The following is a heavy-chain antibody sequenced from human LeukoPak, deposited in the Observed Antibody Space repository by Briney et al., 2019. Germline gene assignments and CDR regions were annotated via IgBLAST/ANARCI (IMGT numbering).Heavy chain of an antibody. CDR3: ARNKGATRLGENWFDP. V-gene: IGHV4-31*03. D-gene: IGHD3-10*01. CDR2: IYYSGST. Sequence: SETLSLTCSVSDGPIRSGGYYWSWIRQHPGKGLERIGYIYYSGSTYCNPSLKSRITISVDTSKNQFSLKLSSVTAADTAVYYCARNKGATRLGENWFDPWGQGTLVTVSS. CDR1: DGPIRSGGYY. J-gene: IGHJ5*02.